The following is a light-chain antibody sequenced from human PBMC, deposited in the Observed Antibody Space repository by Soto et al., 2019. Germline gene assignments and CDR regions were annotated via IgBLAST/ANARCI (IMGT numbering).Light chain of an antibody. CDR1: TSDIGGYNY. CDR2: DVS. V-gene: IGLV2-14*01. Sequence: QSVLTQPASVSGSPGQSITISCTGTTSDIGGYNYVSWYQQYPGKAPKLVISDVSNRPSGVSDRFSGSKSGDTASLTISGLQAEDEADYYCSSYTSSSTRVFGTGTKLTVL. J-gene: IGLJ1*01. CDR3: SSYTSSSTRV.